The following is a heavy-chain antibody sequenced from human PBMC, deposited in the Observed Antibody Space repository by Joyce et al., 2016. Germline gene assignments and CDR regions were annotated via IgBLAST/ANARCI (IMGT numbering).Heavy chain of an antibody. J-gene: IGHJ6*02. D-gene: IGHD3-16*01. CDR2: ISDTSYYR. CDR3: ARGGISYYYAMDV. Sequence: QLVESGGGVVKPGGSLRLSCEASGSTFSTSSMRWFRQAPGKGLDGVAAISDTSYYRFHAETVRGRFTVSRDNAKKTLYLQMNSLRAEDSAVFYCARGGISYYYAMDVWGQGTTVTVSS. CDR1: GSTFSTSS. V-gene: IGHV3-21*01.